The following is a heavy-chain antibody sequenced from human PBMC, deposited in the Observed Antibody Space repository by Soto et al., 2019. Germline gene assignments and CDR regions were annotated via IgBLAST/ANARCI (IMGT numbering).Heavy chain of an antibody. J-gene: IGHJ6*02. CDR2: IKQDGSAK. D-gene: IGHD1-26*01. V-gene: IGHV3-7*01. Sequence: EVQLVESGGGLVQPGGSLRLSCAASGFTFSSYWMSWVRQAPGQGLEWVANIKQDGSAKYYVDTVKGRFTISRDNAKNSLSLQMNSLIAEGTAVYYCARDLRCGLGAREANYYYYGMDVWGQGTTVTVSS. CDR1: GFTFSSYW. CDR3: ARDLRCGLGAREANYYYYGMDV.